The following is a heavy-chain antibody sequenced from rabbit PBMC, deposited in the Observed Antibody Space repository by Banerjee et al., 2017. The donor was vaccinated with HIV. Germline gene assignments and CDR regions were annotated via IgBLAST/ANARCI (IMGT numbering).Heavy chain of an antibody. CDR2: IDNGSNGNT. Sequence: QEQLEESGGDLVKPEGSLTLTCTASGFSFSSSYWICWVRQAPGKGLEWIGCIDNGSNGNTYYATWAKGRFTISKASSTTVTLQLTSLTAADTATYFCAKDLDIGGYYFNLWGPGTLVTVS. D-gene: IGHD1-1*01. J-gene: IGHJ4*01. CDR1: GFSFSSSYW. CDR3: AKDLDIGGYYFNL. V-gene: IGHV1S45*01.